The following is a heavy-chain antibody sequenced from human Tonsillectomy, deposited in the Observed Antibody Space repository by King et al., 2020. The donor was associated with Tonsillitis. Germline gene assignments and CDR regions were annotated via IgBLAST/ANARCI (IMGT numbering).Heavy chain of an antibody. J-gene: IGHJ4*02. CDR2: INPNSGGT. CDR1: GYTFTGYY. D-gene: IGHD2-2*01. CDR3: ARARCSSTSCYDHYFDY. Sequence: VQLVESGAEVKKPGASVTVSCTASGYTFTGYYMHWVRQAPGQGLEWMGWINPNSGGTNYAQTFQGRVTMTRDTSISTAYMELSRLRSDDTAVYYCARARCSSTSCYDHYFDYWGQGTLVTVSS. V-gene: IGHV1-2*02.